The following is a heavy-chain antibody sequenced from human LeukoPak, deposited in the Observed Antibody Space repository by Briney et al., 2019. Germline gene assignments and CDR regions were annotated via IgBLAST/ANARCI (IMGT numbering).Heavy chain of an antibody. V-gene: IGHV4-31*03. J-gene: IGHJ4*02. CDR1: GGSIRSGGYY. CDR2: IYYSGST. CDR3: ARDSRYGEPSY. D-gene: IGHD4-17*01. Sequence: PSQTLSLTCTVSGGSIRSGGYYWSWIRQHRGRGLEWIGYIYYSGSTYYNPSLKSRVTISVDTSKNQFPLRLTSVTAADTAVYYCARDSRYGEPSYWGQGTLVTVSS.